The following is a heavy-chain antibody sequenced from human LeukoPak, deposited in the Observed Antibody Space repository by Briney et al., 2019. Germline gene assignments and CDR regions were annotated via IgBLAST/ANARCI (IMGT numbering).Heavy chain of an antibody. V-gene: IGHV4-39*07. CDR1: GGSISSSSYY. D-gene: IGHD3-22*01. J-gene: IGHJ4*02. CDR2: IYYSGST. CDR3: ARVVTTPPSYYFDY. Sequence: PSETLSLTCTVSGGSISSSSYYWGWIRQPPGTGLEWIGSIYYSGSTYYNPSLKSRVTISVDTSKNQFSLKLSSVTAADTAVYYCARVVTTPPSYYFDYWGQGTLVTVSS.